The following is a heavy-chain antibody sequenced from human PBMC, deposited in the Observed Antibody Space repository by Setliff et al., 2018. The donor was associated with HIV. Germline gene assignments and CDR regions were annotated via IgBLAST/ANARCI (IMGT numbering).Heavy chain of an antibody. Sequence: ASVKVSCKASGYTFTTYDINWVRQATGQGLEWMGWMNPNSANTGYAEKFQGRLTMTRNTSISTAYMELSSLRSEDTAVYYCVRNQRYSSGWKRGPVRFDPWGQGTLVTVSS. J-gene: IGHJ5*02. CDR2: MNPNSANT. D-gene: IGHD6-19*01. CDR3: VRNQRYSSGWKRGPVRFDP. CDR1: GYTFTTYD. V-gene: IGHV1-8*02.